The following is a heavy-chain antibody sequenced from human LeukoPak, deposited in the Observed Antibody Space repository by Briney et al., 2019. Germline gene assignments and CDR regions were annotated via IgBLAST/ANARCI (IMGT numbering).Heavy chain of an antibody. Sequence: PGGSLRLSCAASGFTFSSYGMHWVRQAPGKGLEWVAFIRYDGSNKYYADSVKGRFTISRDNSKNTLYLQMNSLRAEDTAVYYCAKGPTIFGVEQSDYWGQGTLVTVSS. CDR2: IRYDGSNK. CDR3: AKGPTIFGVEQSDY. J-gene: IGHJ4*02. V-gene: IGHV3-30*02. CDR1: GFTFSSYG. D-gene: IGHD3-3*01.